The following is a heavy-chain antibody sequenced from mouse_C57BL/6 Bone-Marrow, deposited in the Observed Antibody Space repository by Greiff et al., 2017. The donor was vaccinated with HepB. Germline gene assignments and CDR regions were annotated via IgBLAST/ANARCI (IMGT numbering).Heavy chain of an antibody. V-gene: IGHV1-26*01. CDR2: INPNNGGT. Sequence: VQLQQSGPELVKPGASVKISCKASGYTFTDYYMNWVKQSHGKSLEWIGDINPNNGGTSYNQKFKGKATLTVDKSSSTAYMELRSLTSEESAVYYCARGGPYYDGSSYGYFDVWGTGTTVTVSS. J-gene: IGHJ1*03. CDR1: GYTFTDYY. D-gene: IGHD1-1*01. CDR3: ARGGPYYDGSSYGYFDV.